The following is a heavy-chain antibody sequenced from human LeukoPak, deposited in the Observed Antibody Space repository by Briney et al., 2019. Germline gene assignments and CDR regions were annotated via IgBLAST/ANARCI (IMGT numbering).Heavy chain of an antibody. J-gene: IGHJ4*02. Sequence: GGSLRLSCAASGFTFSSYAMSWVRQAPGKGLEWVSGISGSGGSTYYADSVRGRFTISRDNSKNTLFLQMNSLRAEHTAVYHCAKALDYFDYWGQGTLVTVSS. V-gene: IGHV3-23*01. CDR2: ISGSGGST. CDR3: AKALDYFDY. CDR1: GFTFSSYA.